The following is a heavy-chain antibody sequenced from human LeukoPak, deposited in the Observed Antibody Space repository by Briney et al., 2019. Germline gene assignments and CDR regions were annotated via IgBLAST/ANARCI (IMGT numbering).Heavy chain of an antibody. Sequence: SETLSPTCTVSGGSISSRYWTWIRQSPGKGLEWIGYIYYSGSTNYNPSLKSRVTISVDTSENQFSLKLSSVTAADTAVYYCARGGSYVDYWGQGTLVTVSS. CDR2: IYYSGST. D-gene: IGHD1-26*01. CDR3: ARGGSYVDY. V-gene: IGHV4-59*11. J-gene: IGHJ4*02. CDR1: GGSISSRY.